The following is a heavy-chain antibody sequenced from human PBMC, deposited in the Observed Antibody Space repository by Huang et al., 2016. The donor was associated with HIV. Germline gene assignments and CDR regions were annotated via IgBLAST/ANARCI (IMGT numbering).Heavy chain of an antibody. CDR3: ATKTAAMDI. CDR1: TFRFGADW. Sequence: VESGGRLVQPGGYLRVSCVGSTFRFGADWMSWVRQSPGKGLEWVANIKQDESEKDYVDSVKGRFNISRDNAKKVLFLEMNNVRVEDTATYYCATKTAAMDIWGQGTTVTVS. D-gene: IGHD1-7*01. V-gene: IGHV3-7*01. CDR2: IKQDESEK. J-gene: IGHJ6*02.